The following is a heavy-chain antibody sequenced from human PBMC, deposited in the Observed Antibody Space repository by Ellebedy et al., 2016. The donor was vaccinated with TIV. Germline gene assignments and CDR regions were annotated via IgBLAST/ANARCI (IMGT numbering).Heavy chain of an antibody. CDR3: ARDRSGGSLFLYYYYGMDV. CDR2: IYYSGST. D-gene: IGHD2-15*01. J-gene: IGHJ6*02. CDR1: GGSISSNSYY. Sequence: SETLSLTCTVSGGSISSNSYYWGWIRQPPGKGLEWIGTIYYSGSTYYNPSLKSRVTISADTSKNQFSLRLSSVTAADTAVYYCARDRSGGSLFLYYYYGMDVWGQGTTVTVSS. V-gene: IGHV4-39*02.